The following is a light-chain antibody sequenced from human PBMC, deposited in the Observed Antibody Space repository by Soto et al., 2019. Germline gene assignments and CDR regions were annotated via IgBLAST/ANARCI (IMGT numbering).Light chain of an antibody. J-gene: IGKJ1*01. CDR1: QSVSSW. CDR2: KAS. Sequence: DTQMTQSPSTLSASVGDRVTITCRAGQSVSSWLAWYQQKPGKAPKLLIYKASTLESGVPSRFSGSGSGTEFTLTISSLQPDDFGTYYCQQYNNYFRTFGQGTKVEIK. V-gene: IGKV1-5*03. CDR3: QQYNNYFRT.